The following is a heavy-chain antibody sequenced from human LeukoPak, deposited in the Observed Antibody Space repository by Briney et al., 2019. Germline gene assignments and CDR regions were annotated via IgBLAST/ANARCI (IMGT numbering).Heavy chain of an antibody. CDR2: INPSGGST. CDR1: GYTFTSYY. Sequence: GASVKVSCKASGYTFTSYYMHWVRQAPGQGLEWMGIINPSGGSTSCAQKFQGRVAMTRDTSTSTVYMELSSLRSEDTAVYYCARVWDGYNPGLGDWGQGTLVTVSS. V-gene: IGHV1-46*01. CDR3: ARVWDGYNPGLGD. D-gene: IGHD5-24*01. J-gene: IGHJ4*02.